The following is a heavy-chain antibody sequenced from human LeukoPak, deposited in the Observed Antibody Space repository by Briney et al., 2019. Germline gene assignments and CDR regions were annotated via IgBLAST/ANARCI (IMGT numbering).Heavy chain of an antibody. CDR3: AKDRDGDGGY. CDR1: GFTFSSYA. V-gene: IGHV3-30-3*01. Sequence: PGRSLRLSCAASGFTFSSYAMHWVRQAPGKGLEWVAVISYDGSNKYYADSVKGRFTISRDNSKNTLYLQMNSLRAEDTAVYYCAKDRDGDGGYWGQGTLVTVSS. J-gene: IGHJ4*02. D-gene: IGHD5-24*01. CDR2: ISYDGSNK.